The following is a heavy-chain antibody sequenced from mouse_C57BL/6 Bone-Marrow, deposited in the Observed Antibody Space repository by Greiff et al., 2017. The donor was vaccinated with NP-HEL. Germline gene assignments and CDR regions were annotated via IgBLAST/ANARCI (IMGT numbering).Heavy chain of an antibody. V-gene: IGHV1-54*01. D-gene: IGHD1-1*01. CDR2: INPGSGGT. CDR1: GYAFTNYL. Sequence: VQRVESGAELVRPGTSVKVSCKASGYAFTNYLIEWVKQRPGQGLEWIGVINPGSGGTNYNEKFKGKATLTADKSSSTAYMQLSSLTSEDSAVYFCARSITTVVATDYWGQGTTLTVSS. CDR3: ARSITTVVATDY. J-gene: IGHJ2*01.